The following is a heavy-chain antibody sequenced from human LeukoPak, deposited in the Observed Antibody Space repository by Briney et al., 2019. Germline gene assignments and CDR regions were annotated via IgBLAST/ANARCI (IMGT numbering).Heavy chain of an antibody. CDR3: VRHTDYWFDS. D-gene: IGHD2-21*02. Sequence: GESLQISCKGSGYCFTSYWIGWVRQLPGKGLEWMGIIYPSDSDIRYSPSFQGQVTISADKSITTAYLQWSTLKASDTAMYYCVRHTDYWFDSWGQGTLVTVSS. V-gene: IGHV5-51*01. J-gene: IGHJ5*01. CDR1: GYCFTSYW. CDR2: IYPSDSDI.